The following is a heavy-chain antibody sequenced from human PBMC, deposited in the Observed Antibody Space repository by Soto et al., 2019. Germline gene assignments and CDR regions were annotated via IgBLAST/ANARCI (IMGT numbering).Heavy chain of an antibody. J-gene: IGHJ5*02. D-gene: IGHD2-15*01. V-gene: IGHV3-48*02. CDR1: GFTFSTYS. CDR3: ARDGLGYRPINWFDL. CDR2: ISSGSITK. Sequence: GGSLRLSCVASGFTFSTYSMDWVRQAPGKGLEWVSYISSGSITKYYADSVKGRFTISRDNAKNSLYLQMNSLRDEDTAVYYCARDGLGYRPINWFDLWGQGTLVTVSS.